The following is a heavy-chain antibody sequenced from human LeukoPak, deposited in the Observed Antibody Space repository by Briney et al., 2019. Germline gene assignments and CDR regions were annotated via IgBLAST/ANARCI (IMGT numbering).Heavy chain of an antibody. CDR3: ARSIGLTGGGVDV. V-gene: IGHV3-11*01. CDR1: GFTFSDYN. Sequence: GGSLRLSCAASGFTFSDYNMNWVRQAPAKGLEWVSYITNGGSTIHHADSVKGRFTISRDNAKKTLYPQMNSLRAEDTAVYYCARSIGLTGGGVDVWGQGTTVTVSS. J-gene: IGHJ6*02. D-gene: IGHD3-9*01. CDR2: ITNGGSTI.